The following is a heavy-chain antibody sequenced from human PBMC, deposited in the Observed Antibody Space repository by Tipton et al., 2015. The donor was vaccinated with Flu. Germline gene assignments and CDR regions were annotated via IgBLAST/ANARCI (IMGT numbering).Heavy chain of an antibody. J-gene: IGHJ6*02. D-gene: IGHD1/OR15-1a*01. CDR1: GGSISSNNW. Sequence: TLSLTCTVSGGSISSNNWWSWVRQTPGKGLEWIGEIHHSGSTNYNPSLKSRVTISVDTSKKQFSLNVHSVTAADTAVYYCAGVRYNTAWDNQYYGMDVWGRGTTVTVSS. V-gene: IGHV4-4*02. CDR3: AGVRYNTAWDNQYYGMDV. CDR2: IHHSGST.